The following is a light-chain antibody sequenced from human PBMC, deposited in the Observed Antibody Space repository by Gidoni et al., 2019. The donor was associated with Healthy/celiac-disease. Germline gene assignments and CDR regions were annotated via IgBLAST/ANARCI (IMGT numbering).Light chain of an antibody. Sequence: DIVMTQSPDSLAVSLGERATINCKSSQSVFYSSNKKNFLAWYQQNPGQPPKLLIYWASTRESGVPDRFSGSGSGTDFTLTISSLQAEDVAVYYCQQYYNTPWTFGQGTKVEIK. J-gene: IGKJ1*01. CDR1: QSVFYSSNKKNF. CDR2: WAS. V-gene: IGKV4-1*01. CDR3: QQYYNTPWT.